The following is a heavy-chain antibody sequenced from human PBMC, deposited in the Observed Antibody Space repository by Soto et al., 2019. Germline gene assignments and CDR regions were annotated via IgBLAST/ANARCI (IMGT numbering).Heavy chain of an antibody. CDR3: ARRGYSYGLFDY. CDR1: GGSISSYY. D-gene: IGHD5-18*01. Sequence: SETLSLTCTVSGGSISSYYWSWIRQPPGKGLEWIGYIYYSGSTNYNPSLKSRVTISVDTSKNQFSLKLSSVTAADTAVYYCARRGYSYGLFDYWGQGTLVTVSS. CDR2: IYYSGST. J-gene: IGHJ4*02. V-gene: IGHV4-59*01.